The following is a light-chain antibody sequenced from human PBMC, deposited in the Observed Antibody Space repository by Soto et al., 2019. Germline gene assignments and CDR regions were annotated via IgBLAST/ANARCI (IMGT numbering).Light chain of an antibody. CDR3: NSYRSSNPLV. V-gene: IGLV2-14*01. J-gene: IGLJ1*01. Sequence: QSALTQPASVSGSPGQSITISCTGTSSDVGGYNYVSWYQQHPGKAPKLMIYEVSNRPSGVSNRFSGSKSGNTASLTISGLQAGDEADYYCNSYRSSNPLVFGTGTKLTVL. CDR1: SSDVGGYNY. CDR2: EVS.